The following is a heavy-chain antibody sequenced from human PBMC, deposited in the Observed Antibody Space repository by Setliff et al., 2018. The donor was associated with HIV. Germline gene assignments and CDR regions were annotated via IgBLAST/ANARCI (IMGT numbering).Heavy chain of an antibody. CDR2: IHVGAGAT. V-gene: IGHV1-3*01. CDR1: GFTFTTYE. D-gene: IGHD1-20*01. Sequence: ASVKVSCKASGFTFTTYEMHWVRQALGQRLEWMGWIHVGAGATKYSQEFQDRLTITRDTSTTAVYMELTNLTSDDTAVYYCARDSRSAITPYHFDHWGQGTLVTVSS. J-gene: IGHJ4*02. CDR3: ARDSRSAITPYHFDH.